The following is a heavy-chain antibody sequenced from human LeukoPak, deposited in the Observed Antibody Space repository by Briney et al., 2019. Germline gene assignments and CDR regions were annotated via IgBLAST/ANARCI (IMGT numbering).Heavy chain of an antibody. CDR2: IIPIFGTA. J-gene: IGHJ4*02. CDR1: GGTFSSYA. D-gene: IGHD3-22*01. CDR3: ARGYYDSSGSTFDY. V-gene: IGHV1-69*06. Sequence: ASVKVSCKASGGTFSSYAISWVRQAPGQGLEWMGGIIPIFGTANYAQKFQGRVTITADKSTSTAYMELRSLRSDDTAVYYCARGYYDSSGSTFDYWGQGTLVTVSS.